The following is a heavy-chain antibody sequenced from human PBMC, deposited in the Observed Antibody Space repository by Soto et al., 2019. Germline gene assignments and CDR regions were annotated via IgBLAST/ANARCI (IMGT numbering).Heavy chain of an antibody. V-gene: IGHV3-7*03. CDR3: ARERDPRLSDH. J-gene: IGHJ4*02. CDR1: GFTFNRFW. D-gene: IGHD6-6*01. Sequence: PGGSLRLSCAASGFTFNRFWMNWVRQAQGKGLEWVATINGGGSEKQYADAVKGRFTVSRDNAKNLLYLRMDSLRADDTALYYCARERDPRLSDHWGLGTLVTVSS. CDR2: INGGGSEK.